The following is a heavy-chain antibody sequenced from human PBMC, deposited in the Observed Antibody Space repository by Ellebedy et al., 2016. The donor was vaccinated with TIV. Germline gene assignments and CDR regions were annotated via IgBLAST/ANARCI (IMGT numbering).Heavy chain of an antibody. Sequence: GESLKISCAASGFTFDDYGMSWVRQAPGKGPEWVSGINWNGGSTGYADSVKGRFTISRDNAKNTLFLQMNSLRAEDTAVYYCARGKHTCKSEDFWGQGTLVTVSS. D-gene: IGHD2/OR15-2a*01. CDR2: INWNGGST. J-gene: IGHJ4*02. CDR1: GFTFDDYG. V-gene: IGHV3-20*04. CDR3: ARGKHTCKSEDF.